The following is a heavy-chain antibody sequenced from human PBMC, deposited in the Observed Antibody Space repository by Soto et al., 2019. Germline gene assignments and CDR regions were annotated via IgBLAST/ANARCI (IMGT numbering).Heavy chain of an antibody. CDR2: ISGSGGST. V-gene: IGHV3-23*01. D-gene: IGHD3-9*01. CDR3: AKGLLRYFDWLVNCFDP. Sequence: GGSLGLSCAASGFTFSSYAMSWVRQAPGKGLEWVSAISGSGGSTYYADSVKGRFTISRDNSKNTLYLQMNSLRAEDTAVHYCAKGLLRYFDWLVNCFDPWGQGTLVTVSS. J-gene: IGHJ5*02. CDR1: GFTFSSYA.